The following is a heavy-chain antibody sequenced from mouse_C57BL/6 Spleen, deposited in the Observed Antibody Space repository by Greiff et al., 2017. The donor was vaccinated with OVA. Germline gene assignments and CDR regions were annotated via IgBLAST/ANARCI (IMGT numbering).Heavy chain of an antibody. CDR1: GYAFSSSW. J-gene: IGHJ2*01. Sequence: QVQLKQSGPELVKPGASVKISCKASGYAFSSSWMNWVKQRPGKGLEWIGRIYPGDGDTNYNGKFKGKATLTADKSSSTAYMQLSSLTSEDAAVYFCARGDFDYWGQGTTRTVSS. CDR2: IYPGDGDT. V-gene: IGHV1-82*01. CDR3: ARGDFDY.